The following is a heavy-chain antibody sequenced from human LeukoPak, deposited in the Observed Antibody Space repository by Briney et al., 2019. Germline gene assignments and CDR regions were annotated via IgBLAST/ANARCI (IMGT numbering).Heavy chain of an antibody. CDR1: GFTFDYYT. V-gene: IGHV3-43*01. CDR3: ARGWFGELLSPRFDY. Sequence: GGSLRLSCAASGFTFDYYTMYWVRQGPEKGLEWVSLISMDGVNTFYADSVKGRFTISRDNAKNSLYLQMNSLRAEDTALYYCARGWFGELLSPRFDYWGQGTLVTVSS. J-gene: IGHJ4*02. D-gene: IGHD3-10*01. CDR2: ISMDGVNT.